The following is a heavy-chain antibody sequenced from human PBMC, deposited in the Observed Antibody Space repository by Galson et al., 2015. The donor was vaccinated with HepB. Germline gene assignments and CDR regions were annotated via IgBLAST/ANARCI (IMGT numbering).Heavy chain of an antibody. V-gene: IGHV3-53*01. CDR1: GFTVSSNY. Sequence: SLRLSCAASGFTVSSNYMSWVRQAPGKGLECVSVIYSGGSTYYADSVKGRFTISRDNSKNTLYIQMNGLRAEDTAVYYCWGGAYVEDYWGQGTLVTVSS. J-gene: IGHJ4*02. CDR2: IYSGGST. CDR3: WGGAYVEDY. D-gene: IGHD5-12*01.